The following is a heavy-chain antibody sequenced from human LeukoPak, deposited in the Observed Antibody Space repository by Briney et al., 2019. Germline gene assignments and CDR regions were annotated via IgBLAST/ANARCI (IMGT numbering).Heavy chain of an antibody. V-gene: IGHV3-7*03. J-gene: IGHJ6*02. Sequence: GGSLRLSCAASGFVLSSHWMTWVRQVPGRGPEWVANVNRDGSETYYLDSVKGRFTISKDNAKNSLYLQMNSLRAEDTALYHCARNNGMDVWGQGTTVIVSS. CDR3: ARNNGMDV. CDR2: VNRDGSET. CDR1: GFVLSSHW.